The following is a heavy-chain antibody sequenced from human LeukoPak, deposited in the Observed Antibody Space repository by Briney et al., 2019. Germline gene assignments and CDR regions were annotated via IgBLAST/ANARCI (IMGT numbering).Heavy chain of an antibody. CDR1: GFTFSSYW. CDR2: IKQDGSEK. J-gene: IGHJ4*02. D-gene: IGHD4-17*01. Sequence: GGSLRLSCAVSGFTFSSYWMSWVRQAPGKGLEWVANIKQDGSEKYYVDSVKGRFTISRDNAKNSLYLQMNSLRAEDTAVYYCARDSPYYYGDYDYWGQGTLVTVSS. CDR3: ARDSPYYYGDYDY. V-gene: IGHV3-7*01.